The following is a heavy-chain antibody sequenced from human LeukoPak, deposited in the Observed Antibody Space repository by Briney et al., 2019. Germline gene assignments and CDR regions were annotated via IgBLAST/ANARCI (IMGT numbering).Heavy chain of an antibody. CDR2: IYHSGST. V-gene: IGHV4-38-2*02. Sequence: SETLSLTCTVSGYSISSGYYWGWIRQPPGKGLEWIGSIYHSGSTYYNPSLKSRVTISVDTSKNQFSLKLSSVTAADTAVYYCARGDVVVTADPFDYWGQGTLVTVSS. CDR1: GYSISSGYY. D-gene: IGHD2-21*02. J-gene: IGHJ4*02. CDR3: ARGDVVVTADPFDY.